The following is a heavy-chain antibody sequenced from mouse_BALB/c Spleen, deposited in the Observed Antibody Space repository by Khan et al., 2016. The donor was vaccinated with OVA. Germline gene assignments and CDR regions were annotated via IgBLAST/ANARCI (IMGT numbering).Heavy chain of an antibody. CDR2: IDPANGNT. Sequence: VRLQQSGAELVKPGASVKLSCTASGFNIKDTYMHWVKQRPEQGLEWIGRIDPANGNTKYDPKFQGKATITADTSSNTAYLQLSSLTSEDTAVDYCASGLYDGYYGLDYWGQGTTLTVSS. CDR3: ASGLYDGYYGLDY. CDR1: GFNIKDTY. V-gene: IGHV14-3*02. J-gene: IGHJ2*01. D-gene: IGHD2-3*01.